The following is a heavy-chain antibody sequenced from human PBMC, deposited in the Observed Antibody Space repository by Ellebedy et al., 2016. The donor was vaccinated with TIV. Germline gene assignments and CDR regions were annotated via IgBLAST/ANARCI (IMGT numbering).Heavy chain of an antibody. D-gene: IGHD3-22*01. CDR1: GFTFSDST. CDR3: VRRPYSSGHCDAFDV. Sequence: GGSLRLSXAASGFTFSDSTMHWVRQAPGWGLEWVAGISYDGRSVHYADSVKGRFPISRDNSKNALYLQMNSLRVEDTAMYYCVRRPYSSGHCDAFDVWGRGTVVTVSS. CDR2: ISYDGRSV. J-gene: IGHJ3*01. V-gene: IGHV3-30*04.